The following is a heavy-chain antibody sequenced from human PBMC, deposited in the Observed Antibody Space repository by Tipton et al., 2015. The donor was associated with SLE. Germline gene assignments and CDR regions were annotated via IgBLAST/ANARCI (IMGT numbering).Heavy chain of an antibody. Sequence: SLRLSCTVSGGSISSSSYYWGWIRQPPGKGLEWIGSIIYYADSVKGRFTISRDNAKNSLYLQMNSLRAEDTAVYYCAREDRIAAAADYWGQGTLVTVSS. CDR3: AREDRIAAAADY. D-gene: IGHD6-13*01. CDR1: GGSISSSSYY. CDR2: GSII. V-gene: IGHV3-69-1*02. J-gene: IGHJ4*02.